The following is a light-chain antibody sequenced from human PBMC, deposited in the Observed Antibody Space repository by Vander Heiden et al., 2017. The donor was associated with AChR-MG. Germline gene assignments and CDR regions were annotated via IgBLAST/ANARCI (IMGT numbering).Light chain of an antibody. Sequence: EIVLTQSPATLSLSPGERATLSCRASQSVSTYLAWYQQKPGQAPRLLIYNASNRATGIPARFSGSGSGTDFTLTISSLEPEDFAVYHCQQYTNWPLTFGGGTKVAIK. V-gene: IGKV3-11*01. J-gene: IGKJ4*01. CDR3: QQYTNWPLT. CDR1: QSVSTY. CDR2: NAS.